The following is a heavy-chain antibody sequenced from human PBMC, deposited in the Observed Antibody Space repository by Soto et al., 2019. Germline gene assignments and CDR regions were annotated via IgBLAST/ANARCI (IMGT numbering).Heavy chain of an antibody. CDR3: AIQSSSIVALDY. D-gene: IGHD5-12*01. CDR1: GFTFSSYG. CDR2: ISYDGSNK. J-gene: IGHJ4*02. Sequence: ESGGGVVQPGRSLRLSCAASGFTFSSYGMHWVRQAPGKGLEWVAVISYDGSNKYYADSVKGRFTISRDNSKNTLYLQMNSLRAEDTAVYYCAIQSSSIVALDYWGQGTLVTVSS. V-gene: IGHV3-30*03.